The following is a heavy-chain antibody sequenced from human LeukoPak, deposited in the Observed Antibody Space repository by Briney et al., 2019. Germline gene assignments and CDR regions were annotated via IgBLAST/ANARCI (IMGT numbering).Heavy chain of an antibody. CDR1: GYTLTELS. CDR2: FDPEDGET. V-gene: IGHV1-24*01. D-gene: IGHD3-3*01. Sequence: GASVKVSCKLSGYTLTELSMHWVRQAPGKGLEWMGGFDPEDGETIYAQKFKGRVTMTEDTSTDTASMELSSLRSEARAVYYCATGTTIFGVVIMRGPFDYWGQGTLVTVSS. J-gene: IGHJ4*02. CDR3: ATGTTIFGVVIMRGPFDY.